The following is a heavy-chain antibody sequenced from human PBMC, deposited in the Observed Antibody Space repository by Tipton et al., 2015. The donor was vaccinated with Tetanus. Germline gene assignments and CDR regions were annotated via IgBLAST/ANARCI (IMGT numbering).Heavy chain of an antibody. J-gene: IGHJ4*02. V-gene: IGHV4-30-4*01. CDR1: GGSISSGDYY. Sequence: TLSLTCTVSGGSISSGDYYWGWIRQPPGKGLEWIGYIYYSGSTYYNPSLKSRVTISVDTSKNQFSLKLSSVTAADTAVYYCAREATIFGVGYYFDYWCQGTLVTVSS. CDR2: IYYSGST. D-gene: IGHD3-3*01. CDR3: AREATIFGVGYYFDY.